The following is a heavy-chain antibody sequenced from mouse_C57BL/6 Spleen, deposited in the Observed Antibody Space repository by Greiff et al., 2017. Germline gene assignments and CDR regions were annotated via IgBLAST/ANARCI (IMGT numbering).Heavy chain of an antibody. J-gene: IGHJ2*01. CDR2: IYPRSGNT. D-gene: IGHD4-1*01. CDR3: ARKGTGTGYYFDY. CDR1: GYTFTSYG. Sequence: QVQLQQSGAELARPGASVKLSCKASGYTFTSYGISWVKQRTGQGLEWIGEIYPRSGNTYYNEQFKGKATLTADKSSSTAYMELRSLTSEDSAVYFCARKGTGTGYYFDYWGQGTTLTVSS. V-gene: IGHV1-81*01.